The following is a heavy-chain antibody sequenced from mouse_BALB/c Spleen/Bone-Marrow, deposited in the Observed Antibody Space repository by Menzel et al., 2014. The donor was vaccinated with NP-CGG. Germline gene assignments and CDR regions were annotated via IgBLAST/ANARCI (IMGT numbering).Heavy chain of an antibody. CDR2: IRNKANGYTT. D-gene: IGHD1-3*01. V-gene: IGHV7-3*02. CDR3: ARDKGSVFFDY. J-gene: IGHJ2*01. CDR1: VFTFTDYY. Sequence: VQLKESGGVLVQPGGSLRLSCATSVFTFTDYYMNWVRQPPGKALECLGFIRNKANGYTTEYSTSVKGRFTISRDNSQSILYLQMNALRGEDSAAYYCARDKGSVFFDYWGQGTTLTVSS.